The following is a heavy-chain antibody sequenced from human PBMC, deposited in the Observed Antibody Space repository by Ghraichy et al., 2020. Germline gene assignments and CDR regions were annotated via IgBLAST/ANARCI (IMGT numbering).Heavy chain of an antibody. CDR2: INSDGTST. Sequence: GGSLRLSCAASGFTFSTYWMHWVRQAPGKGRVWVSRINSDGTSTTYADSVKGRFTISRDNAKNTLYLQMNSLRAEDTAVYYCARELIVVAEGFDYWGQGTLVTVSS. CDR1: GFTFSTYW. D-gene: IGHD3-22*01. V-gene: IGHV3-74*01. J-gene: IGHJ4*02. CDR3: ARELIVVAEGFDY.